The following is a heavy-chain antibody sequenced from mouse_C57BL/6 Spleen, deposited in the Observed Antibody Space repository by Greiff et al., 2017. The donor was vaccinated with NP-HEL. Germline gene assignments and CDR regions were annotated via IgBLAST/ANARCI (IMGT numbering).Heavy chain of an antibody. J-gene: IGHJ3*01. CDR2: INYDGSST. Sequence: EVTLVESEGGLVQPGSSMKLSCTASGFTFSDYYMAWVRQVPEKGLEWVANINYDGSSTYYLDSLKSRFIISRDNAKNILYLQMSSLKSEDTATYYCAREEDSNYHPWFAYWGQGTLVTVSA. V-gene: IGHV5-16*01. D-gene: IGHD2-5*01. CDR3: AREEDSNYHPWFAY. CDR1: GFTFSDYY.